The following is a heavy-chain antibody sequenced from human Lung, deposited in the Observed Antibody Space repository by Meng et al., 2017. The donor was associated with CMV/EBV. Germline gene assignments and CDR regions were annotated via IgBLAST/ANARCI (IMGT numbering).Heavy chain of an antibody. CDR2: IYHSGST. V-gene: IGHV4-4*02. CDR3: ASFPPPGKQWLVTDY. D-gene: IGHD6-19*01. Sequence: QGDLQASGPGLVKPSGTPSLTCAVSGGSSSSSNWWSWVRQPPGKGLEWIGEIYHSGSTNYNPSLKSRVTISVDKSKNQFSLKLSSVSAADTAVYYCASFPPPGKQWLVTDYWGQGTLVTVSS. J-gene: IGHJ4*02. CDR1: GGSSSSSNW.